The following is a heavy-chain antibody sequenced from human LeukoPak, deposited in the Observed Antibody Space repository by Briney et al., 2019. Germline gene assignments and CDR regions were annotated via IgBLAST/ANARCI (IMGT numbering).Heavy chain of an antibody. Sequence: GGSLRLSCAASGFTFSSYSMNWVRQAPGKGLAWVSAISGSGGSTYYADSVKGRFTISRDNSKNTLYLQMNSLRAEDTAVYYCAKDYYDSSGYYPPQYFQHWGQGTLVTVSS. CDR3: AKDYYDSSGYYPPQYFQH. J-gene: IGHJ1*01. CDR1: GFTFSSYS. CDR2: ISGSGGST. D-gene: IGHD3-22*01. V-gene: IGHV3-23*01.